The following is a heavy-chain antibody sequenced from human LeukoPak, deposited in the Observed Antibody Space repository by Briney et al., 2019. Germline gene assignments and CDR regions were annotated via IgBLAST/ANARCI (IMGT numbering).Heavy chain of an antibody. CDR3: ARQAPNYYYYYYMDV. CDR2: IYYSGST. V-gene: IGHV4-59*08. Sequence: SETLSLTCTVSGGSISSYYWSWIRQPPGKGLEWIGYIYYSGSTNYNPSLKSRVTISVDTSKNQFSLKLSSVTAADTAVYYCARQAPNYYYYYYMDVRGKGTTVTVSS. CDR1: GGSISSYY. J-gene: IGHJ6*03.